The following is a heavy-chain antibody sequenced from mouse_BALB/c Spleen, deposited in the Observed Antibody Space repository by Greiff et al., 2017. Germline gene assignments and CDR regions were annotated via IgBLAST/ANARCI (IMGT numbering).Heavy chain of an antibody. CDR3: ARDRGFAY. CDR1: GFTFSDYG. J-gene: IGHJ3*01. D-gene: IGHD3-1*01. CDR2: ISNLAYSI. Sequence: EVQLVESGGGLVQPGGSRKLSCAASGFTFSDYGMAWVRQAPGKGPEWVAFISNLAYSIYYADTVTGRFTISRENAKNTLYLEMSSLRSEDTAMYYCARDRGFAYWGQGTLVTVSA. V-gene: IGHV5-15*02.